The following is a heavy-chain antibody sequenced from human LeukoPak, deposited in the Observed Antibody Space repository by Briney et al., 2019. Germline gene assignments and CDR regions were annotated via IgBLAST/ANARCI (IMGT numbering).Heavy chain of an antibody. CDR2: ISGDGGST. J-gene: IGHJ5*02. V-gene: IGHV3-23*01. CDR1: GFTFSSYA. Sequence: GGSLRLPCAASGFTFSSYATIWVRHAPGKGLDCVSLISGDGGSTYYEDSVECRFCICRDNSKNTLYLQMNSLRAEDTAVYYCAKGDMKCSTSGYEWFDPWGQGTLVTVSS. D-gene: IGHD2-2*01. CDR3: AKGDMKCSTSGYEWFDP.